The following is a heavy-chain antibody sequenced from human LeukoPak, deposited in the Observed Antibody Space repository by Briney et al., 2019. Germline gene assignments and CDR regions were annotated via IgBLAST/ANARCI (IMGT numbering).Heavy chain of an antibody. Sequence: PSETLSLTCTVSGDSISSGGNYWSWLRQHPGKGLEWIGEINHSGSTNYNPSLKSRVTISVDTSKNQFSLKLSSVTAADTAVYYCARGVNTARYKGWFDPWGQGTLVTVSS. D-gene: IGHD5-18*01. CDR2: INHSGST. CDR1: GDSISSGGNY. V-gene: IGHV4-31*03. J-gene: IGHJ5*02. CDR3: ARGVNTARYKGWFDP.